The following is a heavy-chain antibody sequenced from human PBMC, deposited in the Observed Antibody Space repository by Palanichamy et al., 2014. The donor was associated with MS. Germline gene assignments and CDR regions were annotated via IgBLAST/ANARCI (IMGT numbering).Heavy chain of an antibody. CDR3: ASCGLLDRSANYCHDAFDI. CDR1: GGSISRSAYY. J-gene: IGHJ3*02. Sequence: QLQLHESGPGLVRPSETLSLTCTVSGGSISRSAYYWGWIRQPPGKGLEWIGSIYHSGSTYYTPSLKSRVTLAVDTSTNQFSLKLTSVTAADTAVYYCASCGLLDRSANYCHDAFDIWGQGTVVTVSS. D-gene: IGHD3-22*01. CDR2: IYHSGST. V-gene: IGHV4-39*01.